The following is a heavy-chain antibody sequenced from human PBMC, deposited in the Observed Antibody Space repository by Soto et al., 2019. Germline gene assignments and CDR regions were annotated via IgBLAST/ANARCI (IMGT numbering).Heavy chain of an antibody. D-gene: IGHD2-2*01. J-gene: IGHJ5*02. V-gene: IGHV4-34*09. CDR2: IHYSGST. CDR1: GGSFSGYY. Sequence: SETLSLTCAVYGGSFSGYYWSWIRQPPGKGLEWIGYIHYSGSTYYNPSLKSRVTVSVDTSTNQFSLKLSSVTAADTAVYYCARVKSDCTSTTCSTWFDPWGQGTLVTVSS. CDR3: ARVKSDCTSTTCSTWFDP.